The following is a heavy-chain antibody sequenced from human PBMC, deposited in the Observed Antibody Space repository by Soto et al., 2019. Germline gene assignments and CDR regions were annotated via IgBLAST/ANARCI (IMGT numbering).Heavy chain of an antibody. CDR3: ARDPHSRYSSSWPYFDY. D-gene: IGHD6-13*01. V-gene: IGHV1-46*03. CDR1: GYTFTSYY. J-gene: IGHJ4*02. CDR2: INPSGGST. Sequence: ASVKVSCKASGYTFTSYYMHWVRQAPGQGFEWMGIINPSGGSTSYAQKFQGRVTMTRDTSTSTVYMELSSLRSEDTAVYYCARDPHSRYSSSWPYFDYWGQGTLVTVSS.